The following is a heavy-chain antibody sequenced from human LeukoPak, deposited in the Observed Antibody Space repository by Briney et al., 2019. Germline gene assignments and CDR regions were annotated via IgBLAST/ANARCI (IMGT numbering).Heavy chain of an antibody. CDR1: GYSFTSYW. V-gene: IGHV5-51*01. CDR3: SRLQRGRRDYPDSFDI. CDR2: IYPGDSDT. Sequence: GESLKISCKGSGYSFTSYWIGWVRQMPGKGLEWMGIIYPGDSDTRYSPSFQGQVTISADKSISTAYLQWSSLKASDTAMYYWSRLQRGRRDYPDSFDIWGQGTMVTVSS. D-gene: IGHD3-16*01. J-gene: IGHJ3*02.